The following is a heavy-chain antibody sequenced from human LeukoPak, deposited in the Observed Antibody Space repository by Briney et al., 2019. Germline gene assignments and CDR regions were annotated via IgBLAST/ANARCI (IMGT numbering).Heavy chain of an antibody. Sequence: GASVKVSCKASGYTFTSYYMHWVRQAPGQGLEWMGIINPSGGSTSYAQKLQGRVTMTTDTSTSTAYMELRSLRSDDTAVYYCARDLTPTVAGIYRYWGQGTLVTVSS. D-gene: IGHD6-19*01. CDR1: GYTFTSYY. J-gene: IGHJ4*02. CDR3: ARDLTPTVAGIYRY. CDR2: INPSGGST. V-gene: IGHV1-46*01.